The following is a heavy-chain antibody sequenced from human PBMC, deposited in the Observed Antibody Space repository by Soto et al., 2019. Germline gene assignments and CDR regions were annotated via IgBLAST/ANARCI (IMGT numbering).Heavy chain of an antibody. CDR1: GFRFGGYA. Sequence: LRLSFSANGFRFGGYAVTLVRQGPGKGLEWVSAISGGGGSTYYADSVKGRFTISRDNAKSTEYLQMNSLRAGDTALYYCAKTEIFNGYYNVFDLRGQGT. CDR2: ISGGGGST. D-gene: IGHD3-9*01. CDR3: AKTEIFNGYYNVFDL. J-gene: IGHJ4*02. V-gene: IGHV3-23*01.